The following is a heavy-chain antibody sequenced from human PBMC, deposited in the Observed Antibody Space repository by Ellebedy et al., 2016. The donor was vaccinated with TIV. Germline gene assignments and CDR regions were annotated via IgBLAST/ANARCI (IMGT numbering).Heavy chain of an antibody. CDR1: GYTFTNYN. V-gene: IGHV1-46*01. CDR3: VRDVIIVPARWFDP. Sequence: AASVKVSCKTSGYTFTNYNMQWVRQAPGQGLEWMGIINHRGGDTIYAQKFQGRVTMTRDTSTRTVYLELSSLRSEDTALYYCVRDVIIVPARWFDPWGQGTLVTVSS. CDR2: INHRGGDT. D-gene: IGHD2-2*01. J-gene: IGHJ5*02.